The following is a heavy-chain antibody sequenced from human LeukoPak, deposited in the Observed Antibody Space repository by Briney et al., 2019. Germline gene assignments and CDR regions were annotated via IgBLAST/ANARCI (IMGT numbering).Heavy chain of an antibody. CDR3: ARQDNSGTNFFSNSFDP. CDR1: GGSISSLNYY. CDR2: IFYSGTT. J-gene: IGHJ5*02. D-gene: IGHD1-26*01. Sequence: SEPLSLTCSVSGGSISSLNYYWVWIRQPPGKGLEWIATIFYSGTTYYNLSLKSRFTISVDTSKSQFSLKLNSVTAADTAVYYCARQDNSGTNFFSNSFDPWGQGTLVTVSS. V-gene: IGHV4-39*01.